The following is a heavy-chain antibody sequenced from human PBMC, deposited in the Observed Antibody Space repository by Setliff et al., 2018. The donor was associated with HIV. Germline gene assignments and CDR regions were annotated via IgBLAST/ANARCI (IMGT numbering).Heavy chain of an antibody. CDR3: ASGKGVGGVVTTGGLDV. V-gene: IGHV1-69*10. J-gene: IGHJ6*04. D-gene: IGHD3-10*01. Sequence: SVKVSCKASGGTFNNDAISWVRQAPGQGLEWMGGIVPVLGITNYSPKFQGRVTITTDESTTTAYMDLSSLRSEDTAVYYGASGKGVGGVVTTGGLDVWGKGTTVTVSS. CDR2: IVPVLGIT. CDR1: GGTFNNDA.